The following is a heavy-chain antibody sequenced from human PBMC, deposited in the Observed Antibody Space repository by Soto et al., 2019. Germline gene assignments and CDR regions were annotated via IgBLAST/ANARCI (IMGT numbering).Heavy chain of an antibody. Sequence: EVQLVESGGGLVQPGGSLRLSCEVSGFTFSDYYMDWVRQAPGKGLEWVGRARNKAHRYTAEYAASVKGRFTITRDGSKNSLYLQMNSLKTEDTAVYYCARDLFSWDDQWGQGTLVTVSS. V-gene: IGHV3-72*01. CDR1: GFTFSDYY. J-gene: IGHJ4*02. CDR2: ARNKAHRYTA. CDR3: ARDLFSWDDQ. D-gene: IGHD1-26*01.